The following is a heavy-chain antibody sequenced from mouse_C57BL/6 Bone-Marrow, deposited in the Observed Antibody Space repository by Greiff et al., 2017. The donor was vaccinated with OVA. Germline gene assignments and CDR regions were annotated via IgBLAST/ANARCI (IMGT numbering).Heavy chain of an antibody. CDR2: IYPGGGYT. D-gene: IGHD1-1*02. J-gene: IGHJ2*01. V-gene: IGHV1-63*01. CDR3: ARRVVVFDY. Sequence: QVQLQQSGAELVRPGTSVKLSCKASGYTFTNYWIGWAKQRPGHGLEWIGDIYPGGGYTNYNEKFKGQATLTADKSSSTAYMQFSSLTSEDSASYYCARRVVVFDYWGQGTTLTVSA. CDR1: GYTFTNYW.